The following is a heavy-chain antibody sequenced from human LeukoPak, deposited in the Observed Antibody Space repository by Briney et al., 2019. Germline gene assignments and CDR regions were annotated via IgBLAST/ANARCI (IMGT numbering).Heavy chain of an antibody. J-gene: IGHJ4*02. Sequence: SEILSLTCTVSGGSISSYYWSWIRQPPGKGLEWIGHIYNSGSTNYNPSLKGRVTMSVATSKNQFSLHLSSVTAADTAVYYCARSAFLVTAPGLYYFDYWGQGTLVAVSS. V-gene: IGHV4-59*12. CDR2: IYNSGST. CDR3: ARSAFLVTAPGLYYFDY. D-gene: IGHD6-13*01. CDR1: GGSISSYY.